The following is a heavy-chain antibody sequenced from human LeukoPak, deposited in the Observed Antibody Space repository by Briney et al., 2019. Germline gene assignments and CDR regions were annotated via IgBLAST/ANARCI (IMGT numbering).Heavy chain of an antibody. D-gene: IGHD3-10*01. CDR2: IYYSGST. V-gene: IGHV4-59*01. J-gene: IGHJ6*02. CDR1: GGSISSYY. Sequence: SETLSLTCTVSGGSISSYYWSWIRQPPGKGLEWIGYIYYSGSTNYNPPLKSRVTISVDTSKNQFSLKLSSVTAADTAVYYCARLEYYYGSGSYYRKLHYYYGMDVWGQGTTVTVSS. CDR3: ARLEYYYGSGSYYRKLHYYYGMDV.